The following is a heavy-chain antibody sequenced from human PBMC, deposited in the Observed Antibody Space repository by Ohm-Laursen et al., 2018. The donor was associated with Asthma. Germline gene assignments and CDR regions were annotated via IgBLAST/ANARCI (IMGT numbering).Heavy chain of an antibody. CDR3: AKDSSEVVAADGY. CDR1: GFTFSSYS. V-gene: IGHV3-21*04. CDR2: ISSSSSYI. Sequence: GSLRLSCSASGFTFSSYSMNWVRQAPGKGLEWVSSISSSSSYIYYADSVKGRFTISRDNPRNTLYLQMNSLRAEDTAVYYCAKDSSEVVAADGYWGQGTLVTVSS. J-gene: IGHJ4*02. D-gene: IGHD2-15*01.